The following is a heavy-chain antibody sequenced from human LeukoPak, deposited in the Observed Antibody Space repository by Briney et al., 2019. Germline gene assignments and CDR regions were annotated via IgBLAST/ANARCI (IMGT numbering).Heavy chain of an antibody. CDR3: ASWGYSSSSDVFDY. Sequence: SQTLSLTCALSGDSVSSNSAAWNWIRQSPSRGLEWLGRTYYRSKWYNDYAVSVKSRITINPDTSKNQFSLQLNSVTPEDTAVYYCASWGYSSSSDVFDYWGQGTLVTVSS. CDR2: TYYRSKWYN. D-gene: IGHD6-6*01. CDR1: GDSVSSNSAA. J-gene: IGHJ4*02. V-gene: IGHV6-1*01.